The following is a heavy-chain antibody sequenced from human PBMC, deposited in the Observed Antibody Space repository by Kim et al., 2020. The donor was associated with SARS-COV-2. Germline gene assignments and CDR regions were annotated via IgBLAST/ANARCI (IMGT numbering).Heavy chain of an antibody. CDR1: GASISSAGYS. J-gene: IGHJ4*02. V-gene: IGHV4-31*03. Sequence: SETLSLTCIVSGASISSAGYSWNWIRQRPGKGLECIGYIYDTWTTNYNPSLKSRLSMSVGTSENEFSLKLSSVTAADTGVYYCARESSAGSYYLDSWGQG. CDR2: IYDTWTT. D-gene: IGHD3-10*01. CDR3: ARESSAGSYYLDS.